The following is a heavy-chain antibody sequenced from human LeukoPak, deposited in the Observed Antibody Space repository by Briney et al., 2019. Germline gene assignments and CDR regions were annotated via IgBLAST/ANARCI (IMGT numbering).Heavy chain of an antibody. CDR1: GYTFTRYD. CDR3: ARAPGSSGYYSFDY. V-gene: IGHV1-8*01. J-gene: IGHJ4*02. Sequence: ASVKVSCKASGYTFTRYDINWVRQATGQGLEWMGWMNPNSGNTGYAQKFQGRVTMTRNTSISTAYMELSSLRSEDTAVYYCARAPGSSGYYSFDYWGQGTLVTVSS. CDR2: MNPNSGNT. D-gene: IGHD3-22*01.